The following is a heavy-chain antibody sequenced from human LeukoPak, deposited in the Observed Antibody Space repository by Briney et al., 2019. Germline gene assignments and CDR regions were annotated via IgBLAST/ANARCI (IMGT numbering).Heavy chain of an antibody. J-gene: IGHJ4*02. V-gene: IGHV4-39*07. CDR3: ARVGYDSSGYYYVGYFDY. CDR1: GGLISISTYY. Sequence: SETLSLTCTVSGGLISISTYYWGWIRQPPGKGLEWIGSIYYSGATHYNPSLKSRVTIAVDTSKNQFSLKLISVTAADTAVYYCARVGYDSSGYYYVGYFDYWGQGTLVTVSS. D-gene: IGHD3-22*01. CDR2: IYYSGAT.